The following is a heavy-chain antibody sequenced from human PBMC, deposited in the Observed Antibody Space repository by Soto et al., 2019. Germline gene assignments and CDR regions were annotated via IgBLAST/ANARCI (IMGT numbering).Heavy chain of an antibody. J-gene: IGHJ5*02. CDR2: INHSGST. CDR3: ARRLITFGGVIVFGFDP. CDR1: CGSFSGYY. V-gene: IGHV4-34*01. Sequence: SETLSLTCAVYCGSFSGYYWSWIRQPPGKGLEWIGEINHSGSTNYNPSLKSRVTISVDTSKNQFSLKLSSVTAADTAVYYCARRLITFGGVIVFGFDPWGQGTLVTVSS. D-gene: IGHD3-16*02.